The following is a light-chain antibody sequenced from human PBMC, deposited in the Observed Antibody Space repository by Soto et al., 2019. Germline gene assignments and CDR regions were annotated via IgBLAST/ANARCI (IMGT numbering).Light chain of an antibody. CDR3: QQYNSYWT. CDR1: QSISSW. Sequence: DIQMTQSPSTLSASVGDRVTITCRASQSISSWLAWYQQKPRKAPKLLIYDASSLESGVPSRFSGSGSGTEFTRTSSSLQPDDFATYYCQQYNSYWTFGQGTKVEIK. CDR2: DAS. J-gene: IGKJ1*01. V-gene: IGKV1-5*01.